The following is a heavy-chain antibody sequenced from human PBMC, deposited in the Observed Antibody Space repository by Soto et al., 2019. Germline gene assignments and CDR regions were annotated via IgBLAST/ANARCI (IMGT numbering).Heavy chain of an antibody. CDR3: ARVKVTTAYYYYGMDV. CDR2: IKQDGSEK. J-gene: IGHJ6*02. D-gene: IGHD4-4*01. CDR1: GFTFSSYW. Sequence: PVGSLRLSCAASGFTFSSYWMSWVRQAPGKGLEWVANIKQDGSEKYYVDSVKGRFTISRDNAKNSLYLQMNSPRAEDTAVYYCARVKVTTAYYYYGMDVWGQGTTVTVSS. V-gene: IGHV3-7*03.